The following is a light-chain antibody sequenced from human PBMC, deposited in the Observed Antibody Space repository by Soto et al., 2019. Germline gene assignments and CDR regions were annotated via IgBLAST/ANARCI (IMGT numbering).Light chain of an antibody. CDR3: SSYTSSSTLGV. V-gene: IGLV2-14*01. Sequence: QSALTQPASVSGSPGQSITIYCTGTSSDVGGYNYVSWYQQHPGKAPKLMIYEVNNRPSGVSNRFSGSKSGSTASLTISGLQAEDAADYYCSSYTSSSTLGVFGTGTKLTVL. J-gene: IGLJ1*01. CDR2: EVN. CDR1: SSDVGGYNY.